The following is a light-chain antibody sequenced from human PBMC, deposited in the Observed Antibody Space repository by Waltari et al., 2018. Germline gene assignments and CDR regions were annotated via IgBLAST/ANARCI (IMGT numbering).Light chain of an antibody. V-gene: IGLV2-23*02. Sequence: QSALTQPASVSGSPGQSITISCTGTSSAVGSYDLVSWYQQHPGESPELMIYEVNKRPRGVSQYFSGSRSSNTASLTSSGLQAEDEADYHGCSYAGNCTVVFGGGTKLTVL. CDR1: SSAVGSYDL. CDR2: EVN. J-gene: IGLJ2*01. CDR3: CSYAGNCTVV.